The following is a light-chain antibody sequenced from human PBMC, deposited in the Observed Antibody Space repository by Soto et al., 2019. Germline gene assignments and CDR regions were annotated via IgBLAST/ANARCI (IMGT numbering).Light chain of an antibody. V-gene: IGLV2-11*01. CDR3: SSHAGTYPGV. Sequence: QSALTQPPSASGSPGQSVTISCTGTSSDVGGYNYVSWYQQLPGKAPKLMIYDVTKRPSGVPDRFSGSKSGNTASLTISGLQAEDEADYYCSSHAGTYPGVFGGGTKLTVL. CDR2: DVT. J-gene: IGLJ3*02. CDR1: SSDVGGYNY.